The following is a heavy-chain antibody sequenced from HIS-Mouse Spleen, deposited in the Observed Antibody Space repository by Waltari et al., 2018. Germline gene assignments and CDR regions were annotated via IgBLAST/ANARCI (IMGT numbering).Heavy chain of an antibody. CDR3: AREIPYSSSWYDWYFDL. V-gene: IGHV4-39*07. CDR1: GGSISSSSYY. J-gene: IGHJ2*01. Sequence: QLQLQESGPGLVKPSETLSLTCTVSGGSISSSSYYWGWIRQPPGKGLERIGSIYYSGSTYYNPYLKSRVTISVDTSKNQFSLKLSSVTAADTAVYYCAREIPYSSSWYDWYFDLWGRGTLVTVSS. D-gene: IGHD6-13*01. CDR2: IYYSGST.